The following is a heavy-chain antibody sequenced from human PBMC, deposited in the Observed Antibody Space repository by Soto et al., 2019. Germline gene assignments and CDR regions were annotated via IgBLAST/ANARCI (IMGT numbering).Heavy chain of an antibody. J-gene: IGHJ3*02. Sequence: GGSLRLSCAASGFNFSSYGMHWVRQPPDKGLEWVAVISYDGSNKHYADSVKGRFTISRDNSKNTLYMQMNSLRAEDMAVYYCAKETTGDAFDIWGQGTMVTVSS. D-gene: IGHD1-1*01. CDR3: AKETTGDAFDI. V-gene: IGHV3-30*18. CDR2: ISYDGSNK. CDR1: GFNFSSYG.